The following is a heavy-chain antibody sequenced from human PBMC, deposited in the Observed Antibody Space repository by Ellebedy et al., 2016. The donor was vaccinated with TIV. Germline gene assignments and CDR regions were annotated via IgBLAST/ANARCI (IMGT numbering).Heavy chain of an antibody. D-gene: IGHD2-15*01. CDR3: ATQSQYCTGGSCYSPFDY. CDR1: GGSIRSCTFY. V-gene: IGHV4-39*01. J-gene: IGHJ4*02. Sequence: MPSETLSLTCTVSGGSIRSCTFYWGWIRQPPGKGLEWIGSLFYGGSSYYNPSFKSRLSIYIDASKNQFSLIMTSVVAADAAMYFCATQSQYCTGGSCYSPFDYWGQGALVAVSS. CDR2: LFYGGSS.